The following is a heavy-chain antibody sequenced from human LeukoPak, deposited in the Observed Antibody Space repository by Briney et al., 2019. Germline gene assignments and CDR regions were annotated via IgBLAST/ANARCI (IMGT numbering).Heavy chain of an antibody. V-gene: IGHV3-23*01. CDR1: GFTFSSYA. Sequence: AGGSLRLSCAASGFTFSSYAMSWVRQAPGKGLERVSGISGSGDNTYYADSVKGRFTISRDNSKNTLYVQVNSLGTEDTAAYYCAREGSVAGGNYFDYWGQGTLVTVSS. CDR2: ISGSGDNT. D-gene: IGHD6-19*01. CDR3: AREGSVAGGNYFDY. J-gene: IGHJ4*02.